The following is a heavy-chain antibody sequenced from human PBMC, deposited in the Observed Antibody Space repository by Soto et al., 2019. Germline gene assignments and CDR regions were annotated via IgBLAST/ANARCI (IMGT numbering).Heavy chain of an antibody. Sequence: PGGSLRLSCAASGFTFSSYSMNWVRQAPGKGLEWVSSISSSSSYIYYADSVRGRFTISRDNAKNSLYLQMNSLRAEDTAVYYCASSGWLNWFDPWGQGTLVTVSS. CDR2: ISSSSSYI. CDR3: ASSGWLNWFDP. CDR1: GFTFSSYS. D-gene: IGHD6-19*01. V-gene: IGHV3-21*01. J-gene: IGHJ5*02.